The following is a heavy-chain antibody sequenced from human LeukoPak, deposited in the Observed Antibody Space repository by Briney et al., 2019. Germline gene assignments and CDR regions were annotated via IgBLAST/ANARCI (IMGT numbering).Heavy chain of an antibody. Sequence: PSETLSLTCTVSGGSISSYYWSWIRQPPGKGLEWIGYIYYSGSTNYNPSLKSRVTISVDTSKNQFSLKLSSVTAADTAVYYCVRDGDVQTYYDFWSGYLNYYYYMDVWGKGTTVTVSS. V-gene: IGHV4-59*12. J-gene: IGHJ6*03. D-gene: IGHD3-3*01. CDR3: VRDGDVQTYYDFWSGYLNYYYYMDV. CDR2: IYYSGST. CDR1: GGSISSYY.